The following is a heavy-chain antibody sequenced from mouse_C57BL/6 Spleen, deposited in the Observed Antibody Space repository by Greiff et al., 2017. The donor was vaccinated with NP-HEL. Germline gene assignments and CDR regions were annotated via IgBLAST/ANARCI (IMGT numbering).Heavy chain of an antibody. CDR3: ARFLYGYDGDFDV. J-gene: IGHJ1*03. CDR1: GYAFTNYL. CDR2: LNPGSGGT. V-gene: IGHV1-54*01. Sequence: VQLQQSGAELVRPGTSVKVSCKASGYAFTNYLIEWVKQRPGQGLEWIGLLNPGSGGTNYNAKFKGTATLTADKSSSTAYMQLSSLTSEDSAVYFCARFLYGYDGDFDVWGTGTTVTVSS. D-gene: IGHD2-2*01.